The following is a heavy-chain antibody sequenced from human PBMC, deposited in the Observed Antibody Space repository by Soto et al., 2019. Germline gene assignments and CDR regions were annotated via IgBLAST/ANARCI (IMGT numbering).Heavy chain of an antibody. V-gene: IGHV3-30*18. J-gene: IGHJ6*02. CDR1: GFTFSSYW. CDR3: AKDEVLVEVVARDYYGLDV. CDR2: ILYDGNKK. Sequence: GGSLRLSCAASGFTFSSYWMSWVRQAPGKGLEWVAVILYDGNKKYYADSVKGRFTISRDNSKNTLYLQMDSLRGEDTAVYYCAKDEVLVEVVARDYYGLDVWGQGTTVTVSS. D-gene: IGHD2-15*01.